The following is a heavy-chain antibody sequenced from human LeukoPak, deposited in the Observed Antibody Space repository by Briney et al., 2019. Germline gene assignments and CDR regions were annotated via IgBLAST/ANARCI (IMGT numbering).Heavy chain of an antibody. CDR2: IHYSGST. D-gene: IGHD3-10*01. Sequence: SETLSLTCTVSGGSVSGYYWSWIRQPPGKGLQWIGYIHYSGSTNYNPSLKSRLTISVDTSKNQFSLKPTSVTAADTAVYYCAREYYGSGNRRGAYYYYYMDVWGKGTTVTISS. V-gene: IGHV4-59*02. CDR3: AREYYGSGNRRGAYYYYYMDV. CDR1: GGSVSGYY. J-gene: IGHJ6*03.